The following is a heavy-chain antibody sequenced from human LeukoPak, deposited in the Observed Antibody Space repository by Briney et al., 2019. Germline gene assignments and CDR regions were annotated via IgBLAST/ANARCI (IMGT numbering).Heavy chain of an antibody. CDR2: ISSSSSYT. CDR1: GFTFSDYY. CDR3: VRDFVEYCSSTSSYSQGRYDAFDI. V-gene: IGHV3-11*06. J-gene: IGHJ3*02. Sequence: PGGSLRLSCAASGFTFSDYYMSWIRQAPGKGLEWVSYISSSSSYTNYADSVKGRFTISRDNAKNSLYLQMNSLRAEDTAVYYCVRDFVEYCSSTSSYSQGRYDAFDIWGQGTMVTVSS. D-gene: IGHD2-2*01.